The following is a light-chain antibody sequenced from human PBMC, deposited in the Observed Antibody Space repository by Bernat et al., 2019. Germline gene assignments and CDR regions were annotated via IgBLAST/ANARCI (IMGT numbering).Light chain of an antibody. CDR2: GAS. V-gene: IGKV3-11*01. CDR3: QQRNYWPIT. J-gene: IGKJ2*01. CDR1: QSISNY. Sequence: EIVLTQSPATLSLSPGERANFSCRASQSISNYLAWYQHQTGQAPRIHIYGASNRATGIPARFSGSGSQTDFTLTINSLEPEDFAVYYCQQRNYWPITFGQGTKLENK.